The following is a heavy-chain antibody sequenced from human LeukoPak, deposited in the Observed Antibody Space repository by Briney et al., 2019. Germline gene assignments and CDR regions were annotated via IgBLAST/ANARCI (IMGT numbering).Heavy chain of an antibody. J-gene: IGHJ4*02. Sequence: GVSVKVSCKASGYTFTGYYIHWVRQAPGQGLEWMGWIYPNNGGTDYAQKFQGRVTMTRDTSISTAYMEVSRVRSDDTAVYYCARGFRTGDMTTFAHWGQGTLVTVSS. D-gene: IGHD2-15*01. CDR3: ARGFRTGDMTTFAH. CDR1: GYTFTGYY. V-gene: IGHV1-2*02. CDR2: IYPNNGGT.